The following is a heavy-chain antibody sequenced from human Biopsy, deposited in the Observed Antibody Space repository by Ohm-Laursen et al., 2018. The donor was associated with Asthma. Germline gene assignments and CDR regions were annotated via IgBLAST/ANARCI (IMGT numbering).Heavy chain of an antibody. CDR2: ISYDGSNK. D-gene: IGHD3-3*01. CDR1: GFTFSSYG. J-gene: IGHJ6*02. V-gene: IGHV3-30*18. Sequence: SLRLSCAASGFTFSSYGMHWVRQAPGKGLEWVAVISYDGSNKYYADSVKGRFTISRDNSKNTLYLQMNSLRAEDTAVYYCAKDTEGRCDFWSGLSYNFYGMDVWGQGTTVTVSS. CDR3: AKDTEGRCDFWSGLSYNFYGMDV.